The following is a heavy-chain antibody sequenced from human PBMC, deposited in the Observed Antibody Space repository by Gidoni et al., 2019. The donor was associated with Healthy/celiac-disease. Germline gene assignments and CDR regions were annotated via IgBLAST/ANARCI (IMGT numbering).Heavy chain of an antibody. CDR3: ARGPGIAAAGYYYYYGMDV. J-gene: IGHJ6*02. CDR2: INPNSGGT. D-gene: IGHD6-13*01. Sequence: QVQLVQSGAEVKKPGASVKVSCKASGYTFTGYYMHWVRQAPGQGLEWMGWINPNSGGTNYAQKFQGWVTMTRDTSISTAYMELSRLRSDDTAVYYCARGPGIAAAGYYYYYGMDVWGQGTTVTVSS. V-gene: IGHV1-2*04. CDR1: GYTFTGYY.